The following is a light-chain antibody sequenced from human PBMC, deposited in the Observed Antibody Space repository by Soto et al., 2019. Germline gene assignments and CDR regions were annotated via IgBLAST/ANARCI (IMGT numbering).Light chain of an antibody. Sequence: LSQPASVSGSPGQSITVSCTETSSDVGSYNLVSWYQQHPGKAPKLMIYEVSKRPSGVSNRFSGSKSGNTASLTISGLQAEDEADYYCCSYAGSSTLYVFGTGTKVTVL. CDR2: EVS. V-gene: IGLV2-23*02. CDR3: CSYAGSSTLYV. J-gene: IGLJ1*01. CDR1: SSDVGSYNL.